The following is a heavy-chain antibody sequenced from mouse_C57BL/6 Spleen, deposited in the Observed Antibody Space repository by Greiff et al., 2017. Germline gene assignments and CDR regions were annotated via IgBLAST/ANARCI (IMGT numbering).Heavy chain of an antibody. CDR2: IDPSDSET. CDR3: ARQGEMVTTGFDY. D-gene: IGHD2-2*01. V-gene: IGHV1-52*01. J-gene: IGHJ2*01. Sequence: QVQLQQPGAELVRPGSSVKLSCKASGYTFTSYWMHWVKQRPIQGLEWIGNIDPSDSETHYNQKFKDKATLTVDKSSSTAYMQLSSLTSEDSAVYYCARQGEMVTTGFDYWGQGTTLTVSS. CDR1: GYTFTSYW.